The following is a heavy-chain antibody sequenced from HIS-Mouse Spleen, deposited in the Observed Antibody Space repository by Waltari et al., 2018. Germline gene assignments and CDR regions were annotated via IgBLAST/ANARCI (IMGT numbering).Heavy chain of an antibody. CDR2: IYYSGST. Sequence: QVQLQESGPGLVKPSETLSLTCTVPGGSISSYYWSWIRQPPGTGLEWIGYIYYSGSTNYDPSLKSRVTISVDTSKNQFSLKLSSVTAADTAVYYCARHAGGSGSYDAFDIWGQGTMVTVSS. D-gene: IGHD1-26*01. V-gene: IGHV4-59*08. J-gene: IGHJ3*02. CDR3: ARHAGGSGSYDAFDI. CDR1: GGSISSYY.